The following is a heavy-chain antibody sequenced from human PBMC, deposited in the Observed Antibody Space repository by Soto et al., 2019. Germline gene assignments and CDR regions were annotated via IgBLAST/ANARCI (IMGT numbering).Heavy chain of an antibody. CDR1: GFAFSAND. D-gene: IGHD1-1*01. CDR3: AKNAGTS. V-gene: IGHV3-23*01. Sequence: PGGSLSLSCSASGFAFSANDMTWVRQAPGRGLEWVSTIGGGTYYADSVKGRFTISRDNSKNSLYLQMNSLRAEDTAIYYCAKNAGTSWGQGTLVTVSS. J-gene: IGHJ5*02. CDR2: IGGGT.